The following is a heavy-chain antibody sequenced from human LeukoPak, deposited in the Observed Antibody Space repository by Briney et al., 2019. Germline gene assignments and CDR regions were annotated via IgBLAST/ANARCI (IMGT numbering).Heavy chain of an antibody. J-gene: IGHJ4*02. D-gene: IGHD6-13*01. CDR3: ARVVSIAAAGMFDY. CDR2: IWYDGSNK. Sequence: GGSLRLSCAASGFTFSTYGMHWVRQAPGKGLEWVAVIWYDGSNKYYADSVKGRFTISRDNSKNTLYLQMNSLRAEGTAVYYCARVVSIAAAGMFDYWGQGTLVTVSS. V-gene: IGHV3-33*01. CDR1: GFTFSTYG.